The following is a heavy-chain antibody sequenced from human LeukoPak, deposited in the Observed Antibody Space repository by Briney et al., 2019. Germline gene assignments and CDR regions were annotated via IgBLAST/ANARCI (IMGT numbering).Heavy chain of an antibody. Sequence: SETLSLTCTVSGGSISSYYWSWIRQPPGKGLEWIGYIYYSGSTNYNPSLKSRVTISVDTSKNQFSLKLSSVTAADTAVYYCARDVGGVYYYMDVWGKGTTVTVSS. CDR1: GGSISSYY. V-gene: IGHV4-59*01. CDR2: IYYSGST. J-gene: IGHJ6*03. CDR3: ARDVGGVYYYMDV. D-gene: IGHD6-13*01.